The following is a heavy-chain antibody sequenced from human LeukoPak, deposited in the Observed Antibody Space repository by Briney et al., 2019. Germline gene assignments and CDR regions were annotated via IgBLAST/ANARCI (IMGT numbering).Heavy chain of an antibody. V-gene: IGHV3-30*04. D-gene: IGHD4-17*01. Sequence: LRLSCAASGFTLSSYAMHWVRQAPSKGLEWVAVISYDGSNKYYADSVKGRFTISRDNSKNTLYLQMNSLRAEDTAVYYCAQGTSDYSGLDYWGQGTLVTVSS. J-gene: IGHJ4*02. CDR2: ISYDGSNK. CDR1: GFTLSSYA. CDR3: AQGTSDYSGLDY.